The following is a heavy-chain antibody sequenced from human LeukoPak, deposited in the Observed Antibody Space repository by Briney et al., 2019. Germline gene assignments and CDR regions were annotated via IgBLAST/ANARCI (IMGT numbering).Heavy chain of an antibody. V-gene: IGHV4-4*07. CDR2: IYTSGST. J-gene: IGHJ6*02. CDR3: ARFYPDYGDYHGSGMDV. D-gene: IGHD4-17*01. CDR1: GGPISSYY. Sequence: PSETLSLTCTVSGGPISSYYWSWIRQPAGKGLEWIGRIYTSGSTNYNPSLKSRVTMSVDTSKNQFSLKLSSVTAADTAVYYCARFYPDYGDYHGSGMDVWGQGTTVTVSS.